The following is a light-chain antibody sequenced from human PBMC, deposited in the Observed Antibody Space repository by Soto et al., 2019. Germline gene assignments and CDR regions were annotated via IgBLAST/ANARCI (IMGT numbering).Light chain of an antibody. J-gene: IGKJ1*01. Sequence: EIVLTQSPGTLSLSPGERATLSCRASQSVSSSYLAWYQQKPGQAPRLLLNGASTRATGIPDRFSGRGSGTDFTLTISRLEPEDFAVYCCQQFDGSLWTFGPGTKVDIK. CDR3: QQFDGSLWT. CDR1: QSVSSSY. CDR2: GAS. V-gene: IGKV3-20*01.